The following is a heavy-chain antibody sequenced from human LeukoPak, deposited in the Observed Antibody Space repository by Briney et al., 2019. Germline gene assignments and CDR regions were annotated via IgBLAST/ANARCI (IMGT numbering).Heavy chain of an antibody. Sequence: GASVKVSCKASGYTFTGYYMHWVRQAPGQGLEWMGWINSNSGGTNYAQKFQGRVTMTRDTSISTAYMELSSLRSDDTAVYYCARDRRVRGTTTRWFDPWGQGTLVTVSS. CDR3: ARDRRVRGTTTRWFDP. J-gene: IGHJ5*02. V-gene: IGHV1-2*02. CDR2: INSNSGGT. D-gene: IGHD3-10*01. CDR1: GYTFTGYY.